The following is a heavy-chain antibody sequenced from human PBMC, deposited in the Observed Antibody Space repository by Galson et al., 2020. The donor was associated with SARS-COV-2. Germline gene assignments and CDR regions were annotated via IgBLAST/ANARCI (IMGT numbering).Heavy chain of an antibody. J-gene: IGHJ5*02. V-gene: IGHV3-11*01. CDR3: ARESWGSLDP. D-gene: IGHD3-16*01. Sequence: GSLRLSCAASGFIFSDAHMTWIRQAPGKGLEWISYIKNGGDTIYYADSVKGRFTMSRDNANNLLYLQMNSLRVEDTAMYYCARESWGSLDPWGQGTLVTVST. CDR1: GFIFSDAH. CDR2: IKNGGDTI.